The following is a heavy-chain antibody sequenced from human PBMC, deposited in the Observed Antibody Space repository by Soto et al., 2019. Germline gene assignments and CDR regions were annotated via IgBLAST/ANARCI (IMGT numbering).Heavy chain of an antibody. J-gene: IGHJ5*02. Sequence: QVQVVQSGAEVKKPGASVKVSCKASGYTFTGYDLHWVRQAPGQGLEWLGWINPNGGGTNYAQDFQGRITMTRDASSNTAYLEVTRLRSEDTAVYYFAREGIAARIPTALGQGTLVTVSS. CDR2: INPNGGGT. V-gene: IGHV1-2*02. CDR3: AREGIAARIPTA. D-gene: IGHD6-6*01. CDR1: GYTFTGYD.